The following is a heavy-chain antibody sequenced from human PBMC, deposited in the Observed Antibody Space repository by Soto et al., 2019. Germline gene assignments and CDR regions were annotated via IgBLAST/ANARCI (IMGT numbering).Heavy chain of an antibody. Sequence: GSLRLSCGASGFTFSRYWMNWVRQAPGKGLEWVANINQDGGQTYYVDSVKGRFTISRNNAKNFLYLQMDSLRAEDTAVYYCAIPPKNLDYDDDTWFDPWVQGTLVTVSS. CDR2: INQDGGQT. CDR1: GFTFSRYW. D-gene: IGHD4-17*01. J-gene: IGHJ5*02. V-gene: IGHV3-7*01. CDR3: AIPPKNLDYDDDTWFDP.